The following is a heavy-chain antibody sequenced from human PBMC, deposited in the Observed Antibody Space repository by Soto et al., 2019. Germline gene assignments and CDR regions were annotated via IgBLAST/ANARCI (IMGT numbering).Heavy chain of an antibody. V-gene: IGHV1-69*12. Sequence: QVQLVQSGAVVKKPGSSVKVSCKASGGTFRTSAISWVRQAPGQGLEWVGGIMPVFRRPKYAQNFQGRVTITADESTSTADMELSSLRSDDTAVYYCARDKDRPQLGGNYYYILDVWGQGTAGTVSS. CDR2: IMPVFRRP. J-gene: IGHJ6*02. CDR3: ARDKDRPQLGGNYYYILDV. CDR1: GGTFRTSA. D-gene: IGHD3-3*02.